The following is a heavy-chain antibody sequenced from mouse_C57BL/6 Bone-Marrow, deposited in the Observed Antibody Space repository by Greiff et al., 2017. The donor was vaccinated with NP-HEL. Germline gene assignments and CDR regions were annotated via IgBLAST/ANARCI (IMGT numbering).Heavy chain of an antibody. V-gene: IGHV5-12*01. CDR3: ARSPEFAY. CDR1: GFTFSDYY. CDR2: ISNGGGST. J-gene: IGHJ3*01. Sequence: EVMLVESGGGLVQPGGSLKLSCAASGFTFSDYYMYWVRQTPEKRLEWVAYISNGGGSTYYPDTVKGRFTISRDNAKNTLYLQMSRLESEDTAMYYCARSPEFAYWGQGTLVTVSA.